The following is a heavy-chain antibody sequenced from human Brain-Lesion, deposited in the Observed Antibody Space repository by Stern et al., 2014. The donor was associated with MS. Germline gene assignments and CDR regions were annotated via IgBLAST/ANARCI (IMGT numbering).Heavy chain of an antibody. CDR2: ISYDGSNK. CDR3: AKGRFPYYYDTSGYYAPLDY. Sequence: QMQLVQPGGGVVQPGRSLRLSCAASGFTFRNYGMHWVRQAPGKGLEWVAVISYDGSNKYYANSVKGRFTISRDNSKNTLYLQMHSLRTEDTAVYYCAKGRFPYYYDTSGYYAPLDYWGQGTLVTVSS. V-gene: IGHV3-30*18. CDR1: GFTFRNYG. D-gene: IGHD3-22*01. J-gene: IGHJ4*02.